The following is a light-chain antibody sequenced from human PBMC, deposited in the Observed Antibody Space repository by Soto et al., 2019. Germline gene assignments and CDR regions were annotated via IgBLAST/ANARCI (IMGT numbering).Light chain of an antibody. CDR3: QQYNNWPLFT. CDR2: GAS. Sequence: EIVMTQSPPTLSVSPGERATLSCRASQSVSSNLAWYQQKPGQAPRLLIYGASTRATGIPARFIGSGSGTEFTLTISSLQSEDFAVYYCQQYNNWPLFTFGPGTKVDIK. CDR1: QSVSSN. V-gene: IGKV3-15*01. J-gene: IGKJ3*01.